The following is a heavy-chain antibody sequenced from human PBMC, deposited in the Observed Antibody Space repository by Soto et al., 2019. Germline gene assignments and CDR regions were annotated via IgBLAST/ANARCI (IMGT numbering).Heavy chain of an antibody. CDR2: IYYSGST. CDR3: ARSIVVVQAAPYNWFDP. D-gene: IGHD2-2*01. CDR1: GGSISSGGYS. V-gene: IGHV4-31*03. Sequence: QVQLQESGPGLVKPSQTMSLTCTVSGGSISSGGYSWRWIRQHPGKGMEWIGYIYYSGSTYYNPSLKSRVTISVDTSKNQFCVKLSSVTAADTAVYYCARSIVVVQAAPYNWFDPWGQGTLVTVSS. J-gene: IGHJ5*02.